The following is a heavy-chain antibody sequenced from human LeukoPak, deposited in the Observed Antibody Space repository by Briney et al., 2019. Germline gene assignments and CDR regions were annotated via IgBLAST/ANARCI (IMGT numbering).Heavy chain of an antibody. D-gene: IGHD3-22*01. CDR3: AKEGYYDSSGYPPFDY. CDR1: GFTFSSYG. V-gene: IGHV3-30*02. J-gene: IGHJ4*02. Sequence: GGSLRLSCAASGFTFSSYGMHWVRQAPGKGLEWVAFKRYDGSNKYYADSVKGRFTISRDNSKNTLYLQMNSLRAEDTAVYYCAKEGYYDSSGYPPFDYWGQGTLVTVSS. CDR2: KRYDGSNK.